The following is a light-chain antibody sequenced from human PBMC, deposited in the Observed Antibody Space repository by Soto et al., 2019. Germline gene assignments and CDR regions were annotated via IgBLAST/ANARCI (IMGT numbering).Light chain of an antibody. V-gene: IGKV3-20*01. Sequence: EIVLTQSPGTLSLSPGERDTLSCRASQSVSSSYLAWYQQKPGQAPRLLIYGASSRATGIPDRFSGSGSGTEFTLTISSLQPDDFATYYCQQYNSYWTFGQGTKVDIK. CDR1: QSVSSSY. CDR2: GAS. J-gene: IGKJ1*01. CDR3: QQYNSYWT.